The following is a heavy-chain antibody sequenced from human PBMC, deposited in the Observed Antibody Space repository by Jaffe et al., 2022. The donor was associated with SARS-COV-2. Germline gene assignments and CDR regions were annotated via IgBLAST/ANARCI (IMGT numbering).Heavy chain of an antibody. D-gene: IGHD3-22*01. Sequence: EVHLVESGGGLVQPGRSLRLSCAASGFTFDNYAMLWVRQAPGKGLEWVSGIHWNSDYMGYADSVRGRFTISRDNAKKSLFLQMNSLRAGDTALYYCVRGSGAYYSKDGFDIWGQGTLVTVSS. V-gene: IGHV3-9*01. J-gene: IGHJ3*02. CDR1: GFTFDNYA. CDR2: IHWNSDYM. CDR3: VRGSGAYYSKDGFDI.